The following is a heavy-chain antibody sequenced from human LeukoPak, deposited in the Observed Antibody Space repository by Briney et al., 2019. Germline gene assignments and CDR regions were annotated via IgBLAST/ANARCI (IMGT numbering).Heavy chain of an antibody. Sequence: SGPTLVYPTQTLTLTCTFSSCSLTTSGVAVAWIRQPPGKALNWLGSISWNNDRRFSPSLKSRLTITKDTSNNHVVLTVTNMDPMDTATYYCAQYPDYGGDYDAFDIWGQGTMVTVSS. CDR2: ISWNNDR. J-gene: IGHJ3*02. CDR1: SCSLTTSGVA. D-gene: IGHD4-23*01. CDR3: AQYPDYGGDYDAFDI. V-gene: IGHV2-5*01.